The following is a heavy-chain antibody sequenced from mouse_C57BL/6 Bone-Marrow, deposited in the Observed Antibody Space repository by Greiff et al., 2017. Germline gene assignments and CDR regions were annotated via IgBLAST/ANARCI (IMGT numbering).Heavy chain of an antibody. CDR2: IWSGGST. CDR1: GFSLTSYG. D-gene: IGHD2-2*01. CDR3: ARKDGYDWFAY. Sequence: QVQLQQSGPGLVQPSQSLSITCTVSGFSLTSYGVHWVRQSPGKGLEWLGVIWSGGSTDYNAAFISRLSISKDNSKSKVFFKMNSLQADDTAIYYCARKDGYDWFAYWGQGTLVTVSA. V-gene: IGHV2-2*01. J-gene: IGHJ3*01.